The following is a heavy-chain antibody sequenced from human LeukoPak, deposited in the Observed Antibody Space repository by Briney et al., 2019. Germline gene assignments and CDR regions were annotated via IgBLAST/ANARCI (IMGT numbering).Heavy chain of an antibody. J-gene: IGHJ5*02. V-gene: IGHV4-59*01. Sequence: SETLSLTCTVSGGSISSYYWSWIRQPPGKGLEWIGYIYYSGSTNYNPSLKSRVTISVDTSKNQFSLKLSSVTAADTAVYYCARSPKEGRTAARHWFDPWGQGTLVTVSS. D-gene: IGHD6-6*01. CDR1: GGSISSYY. CDR3: ARSPKEGRTAARHWFDP. CDR2: IYYSGST.